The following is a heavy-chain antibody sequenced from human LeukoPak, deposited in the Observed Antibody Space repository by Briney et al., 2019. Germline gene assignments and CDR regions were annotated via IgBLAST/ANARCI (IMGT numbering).Heavy chain of an antibody. Sequence: SETLSLTCTVSGGSISSSSYYWGWIRRPPGKGLEWIGSIYYSGSTYYNPSLKSRVTISVDTSKNQFSLKLSSVTAADTAVYYCARQGPRGATTFFDYWGQGTLVTVSS. D-gene: IGHD1-26*01. J-gene: IGHJ4*02. V-gene: IGHV4-39*01. CDR3: ARQGPRGATTFFDY. CDR1: GGSISSSSYY. CDR2: IYYSGST.